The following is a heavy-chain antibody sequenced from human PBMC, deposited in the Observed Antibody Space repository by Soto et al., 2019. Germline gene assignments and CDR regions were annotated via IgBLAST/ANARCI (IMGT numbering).Heavy chain of an antibody. CDR1: GFTFSSYE. V-gene: IGHV3-48*03. CDR3: ARARGLLVHGDY. J-gene: IGHJ4*02. Sequence: ESGGGLVQPGGSLRLSCAASGFTFSSYEMNWVRQAPGKGLEWVSYISSSGSTIYYADSVKGRFTISRDNAKNSLYLQMNSLRAEDTAVYYCARARGLLVHGDYRGQGTLVTVSS. D-gene: IGHD2-8*02. CDR2: ISSSGSTI.